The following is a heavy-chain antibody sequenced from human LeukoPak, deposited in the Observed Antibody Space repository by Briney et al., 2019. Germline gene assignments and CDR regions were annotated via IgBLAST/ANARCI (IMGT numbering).Heavy chain of an antibody. CDR1: GFTFSSYE. V-gene: IGHV3-48*03. CDR3: ARALFVEDYDVDH. J-gene: IGHJ4*02. D-gene: IGHD4-17*01. Sequence: GGSLRLSCAASGFTFSSYEMNWVRQAPGKGLEWVSYISSSGSTIYYADSVKGRFTISRDNAKKSLYLQMNSLRAEDTAVYYCARALFVEDYDVDHWGPGTLVTVSS. CDR2: ISSSGSTI.